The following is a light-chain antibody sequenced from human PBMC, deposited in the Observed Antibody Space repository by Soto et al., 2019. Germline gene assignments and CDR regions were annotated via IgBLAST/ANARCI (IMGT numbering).Light chain of an antibody. J-gene: IGKJ1*01. CDR2: GAS. V-gene: IGKV3-20*01. CDR3: QQYAYSPPT. CDR1: QSVTSNY. Sequence: EIVLTQSPGTLSLSPGERATLSCRASQSVTSNYIAWYQQELGQAPRLLIYGASSRATGIPDRFGGSGSGTDFTLTISRLEPEDFAVYYCQQYAYSPPTFGLGTKVDIK.